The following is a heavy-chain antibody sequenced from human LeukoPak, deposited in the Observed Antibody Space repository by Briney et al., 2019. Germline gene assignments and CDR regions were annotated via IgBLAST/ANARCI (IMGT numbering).Heavy chain of an antibody. CDR2: ISAYNGET. CDR3: ARDVQLNSGSYGGY. D-gene: IGHD1-26*01. Sequence: ASVKVSCKASGYTFSSYGISWVRQAPGQGLEWLGWISAYNGETNYAQRLQGRVTMTTDTSTRTAHMELRSLRSDDTAVYYCARDVQLNSGSYGGYWGQGTWSPSPQ. V-gene: IGHV1-18*04. CDR1: GYTFSSYG. J-gene: IGHJ4*02.